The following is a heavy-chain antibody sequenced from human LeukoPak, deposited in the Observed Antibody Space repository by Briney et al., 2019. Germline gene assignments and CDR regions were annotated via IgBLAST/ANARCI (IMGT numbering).Heavy chain of an antibody. Sequence: PGGSLRLSCAASRFTFSNAWMNWVRQAPGKGREWVGRIKRKADGDTTDYAAPVKGRFTISRDDSNNMVYLQMNSLKIEDTAVYYCAIDEPNYAPYDFDYWGQGTLVTVSS. V-gene: IGHV3-15*01. CDR1: RFTFSNAW. CDR2: IKRKADGDTT. J-gene: IGHJ4*02. CDR3: AIDEPNYAPYDFDY. D-gene: IGHD4/OR15-4a*01.